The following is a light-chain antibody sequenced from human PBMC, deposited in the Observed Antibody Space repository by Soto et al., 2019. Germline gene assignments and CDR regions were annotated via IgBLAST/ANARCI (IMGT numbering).Light chain of an antibody. CDR2: EDN. CDR3: QSYDATNQV. CDR1: SGSIASNY. J-gene: IGLJ3*02. Sequence: NFMLTQPHSVSESPGKTVIISCTRSSGSIASNYVQWYQQRPGSSPTTVIYEDNQRPSGVPDRFSGSIDSSSNSASLTISGPETEDEADCYCQSYDATNQVFGGGTKLTVL. V-gene: IGLV6-57*01.